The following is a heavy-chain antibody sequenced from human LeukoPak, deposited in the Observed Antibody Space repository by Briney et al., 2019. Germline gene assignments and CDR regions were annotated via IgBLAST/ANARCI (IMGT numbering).Heavy chain of an antibody. V-gene: IGHV3-30*02. Sequence: GGSLRLSCAASGFTFSSYGMHWVRQAPGKGLEWVAFIRDDVSNKYYADSVKGRFTISRDNSKTTLYLQMNSLRGEDTAVYYCAKDGGYSSGWYSLDYWGQGTLVTVSS. D-gene: IGHD6-19*01. CDR1: GFTFSSYG. CDR2: IRDDVSNK. J-gene: IGHJ4*02. CDR3: AKDGGYSSGWYSLDY.